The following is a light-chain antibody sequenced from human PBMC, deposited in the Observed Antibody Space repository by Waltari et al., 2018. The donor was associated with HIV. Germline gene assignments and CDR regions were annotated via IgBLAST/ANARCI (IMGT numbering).Light chain of an antibody. CDR1: QTISSSY. J-gene: IGKJ2*01. V-gene: IGKV3-20*01. CDR3: QQYGSSPGYT. CDR2: GAS. Sequence: ELVLTQSPGTLSLSPGERATLPCRASQTISSSYLAWYQQKPGQAPRLLIYGASSRATGIPDRFSGSGSGTDFTLTISRLEPEDFAVYYCQQYGSSPGYTFGQGTKLEI.